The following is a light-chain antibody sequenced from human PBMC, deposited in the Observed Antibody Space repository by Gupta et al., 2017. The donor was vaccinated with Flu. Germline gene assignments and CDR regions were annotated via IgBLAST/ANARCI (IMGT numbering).Light chain of an antibody. CDR3: QVWDSSSDLVV. CDR2: DDS. Sequence: SYVLTQPPSVSEAPGQTARITCGGNRIGSKSVHWYQQRPGQAPVLVVYDDSDRPSRIPERFSGSNSGNTATLTISSVEAGDEADYYCQVWDSSSDLVVFGGGTKLTVL. J-gene: IGLJ2*01. V-gene: IGLV3-21*02. CDR1: RIGSKS.